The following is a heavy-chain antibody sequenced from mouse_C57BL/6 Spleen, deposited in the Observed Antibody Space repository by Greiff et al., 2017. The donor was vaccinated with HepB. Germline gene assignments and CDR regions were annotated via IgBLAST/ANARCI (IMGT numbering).Heavy chain of an antibody. D-gene: IGHD1-1*01. CDR3: AREKITTVSYYYAMDY. CDR2: INPSNGGT. CDR1: GYTFTSYR. J-gene: IGHJ4*01. V-gene: IGHV1-53*01. Sequence: QVQLQQPGTELVKPGASVKLSCKASGYTFTSYRMHWVKQRPGQGLEWIGNINPSNGGTNYNEKFKSKATLTVDKSSSTAYMQLSSLTSEDSAVYYCAREKITTVSYYYAMDYWGQGTSVTVSS.